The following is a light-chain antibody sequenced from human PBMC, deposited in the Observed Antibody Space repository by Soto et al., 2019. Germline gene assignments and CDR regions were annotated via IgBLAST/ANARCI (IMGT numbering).Light chain of an antibody. CDR2: DAS. J-gene: IGKJ5*01. Sequence: DIQLTQSPSFLSAAVGDSVTITYRASQNIRNLLAWYQQKPGKAPKPLIYDASTLKTGVPSRFSGSGSGSEFNFTITGLQPDDFATYFCQQYNTYATFGQGTRLEIK. CDR3: QQYNTYAT. V-gene: IGKV1-5*01. CDR1: QNIRNL.